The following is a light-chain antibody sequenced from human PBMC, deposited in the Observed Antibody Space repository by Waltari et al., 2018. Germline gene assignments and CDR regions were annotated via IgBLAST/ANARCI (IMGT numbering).Light chain of an antibody. CDR1: SSNIGSKT. Sequence: QSVLTQPPSASGTPGQRVTISCSGSSSNIGSKTVNWYQQLPGTAPKLLIFSNNQRPSGVPDRFSCSKSGTSASLAISGLLSEDEADYYCSSWDDSVIGPVFGGGTKLTVL. V-gene: IGLV1-44*01. CDR3: SSWDDSVIGPV. J-gene: IGLJ2*01. CDR2: SNN.